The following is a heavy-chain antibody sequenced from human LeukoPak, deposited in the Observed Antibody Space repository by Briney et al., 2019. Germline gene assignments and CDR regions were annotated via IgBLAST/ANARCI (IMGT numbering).Heavy chain of an antibody. D-gene: IGHD6-13*01. CDR1: GFTFSSYS. J-gene: IGHJ4*02. CDR3: AKQSSGIAAAGPDY. CDR2: ISSSSSTI. Sequence: GGSLRLSCTASGFTFSSYSMNWVRQAPGKGLEWVSYISSSSSTIYYADSVKGRFTISRDNSKNTLYLQMNSLRAEDTAVYYCAKQSSGIAAAGPDYWGQGTLVTVSS. V-gene: IGHV3-48*01.